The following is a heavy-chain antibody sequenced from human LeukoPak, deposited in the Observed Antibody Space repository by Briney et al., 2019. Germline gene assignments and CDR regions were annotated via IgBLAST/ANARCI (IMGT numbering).Heavy chain of an antibody. CDR1: GYTFTNYG. D-gene: IGHD2-15*01. Sequence: EASVKVSCKASGYTFTNYGISWVRQAPGQGLEWMGWISTYNGNTNYAQKLQGRVTMTTDTSTSTAYMELRRLRSDDTAVYYCARDLGRYCSGGRCHYYSYYMDVWGKGTTVTVSS. J-gene: IGHJ6*03. CDR3: ARDLGRYCSGGRCHYYSYYMDV. CDR2: ISTYNGNT. V-gene: IGHV1-18*01.